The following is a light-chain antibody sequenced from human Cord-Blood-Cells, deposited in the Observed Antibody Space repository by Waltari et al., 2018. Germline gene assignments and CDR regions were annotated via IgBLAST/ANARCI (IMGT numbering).Light chain of an antibody. CDR1: QSVSSSY. V-gene: IGKV3-20*01. J-gene: IGKJ3*01. CDR2: GAS. Sequence: EIVLTQSPGTLSLSPGERATLSCRASQSVSSSYLAWYQQKPGQAPRLLIYGASSRATGIPDRFSGSGSGTDFTLTISSLQAEDVAVYYCQQYYSTRFTFGPGTKVDIK. CDR3: QQYYSTRFT.